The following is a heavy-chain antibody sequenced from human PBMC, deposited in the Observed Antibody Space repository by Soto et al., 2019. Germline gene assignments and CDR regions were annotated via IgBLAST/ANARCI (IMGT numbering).Heavy chain of an antibody. CDR2: IHYSGST. V-gene: IGHV4-31*03. D-gene: IGHD3-22*01. J-gene: IGHJ6*02. CDR1: GGSISSGGYY. CDR3: AREYHYDSSGGYYYYFGMDV. Sequence: QVQLQESGPGLVKPSQTLSLTCTVSGGSISSGGYYWSWGRQHPEKGLEWIGYIHYSGSTHYNPSLKGRVSMPVDTSQNQFALTLSSVTAADTAVYYCAREYHYDSSGGYYYYFGMDVWGQGTTVTVSS.